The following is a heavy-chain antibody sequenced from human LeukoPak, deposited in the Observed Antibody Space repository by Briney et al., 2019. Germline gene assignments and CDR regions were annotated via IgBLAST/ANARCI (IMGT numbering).Heavy chain of an antibody. D-gene: IGHD2-2*01. V-gene: IGHV4-61*02. CDR2: IYTSGST. J-gene: IGHJ4*02. Sequence: PSQTLSLTCTVSGGSISSGSYYWSWIRQPAGKGLEWIGRIYTSGSTNYNPSLKSRVTISVDTSKNQFSLKLSSVTAADTAVYYCARLHSTSHFDYWGQGTLVTVSS. CDR1: GGSISSGSYY. CDR3: ARLHSTSHFDY.